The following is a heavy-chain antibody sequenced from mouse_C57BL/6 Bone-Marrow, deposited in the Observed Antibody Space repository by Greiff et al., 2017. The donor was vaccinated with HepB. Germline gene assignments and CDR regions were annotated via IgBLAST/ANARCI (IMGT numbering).Heavy chain of an antibody. CDR3: ARREIYYYGSSSAWFAY. J-gene: IGHJ3*01. V-gene: IGHV1-56*01. D-gene: IGHD1-1*01. CDR1: GYTFTSHW. Sequence: VQLQQSGPELVRPGASVKISCKAPGYTFTSHWMQWVRQRPGQGLEWIGEIFPGSGSTYYNEKFKGKATLTVDTSSSTAYMQLSSLTSEDSAVYFCARREIYYYGSSSAWFAYWGQGTLVTVSA. CDR2: IFPGSGST.